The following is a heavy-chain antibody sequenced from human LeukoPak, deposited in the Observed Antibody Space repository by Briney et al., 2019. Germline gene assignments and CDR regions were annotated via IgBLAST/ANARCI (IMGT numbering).Heavy chain of an antibody. CDR3: VREAGYCAPVCVKTNWFDP. V-gene: IGHV3-23*01. Sequence: AGGSLRLSCAASGFPFSSHAMSWVRQPPGKGLEWVAAISNGKTYYADSVRGRFAISGDDSTNTVYLHMNSLRDEDTALYHCVREAGYCAPVCVKTNWFDPWGQGTLVTVSS. CDR1: GFPFSSHA. CDR2: ISNGKT. D-gene: IGHD2-15*01. J-gene: IGHJ5*02.